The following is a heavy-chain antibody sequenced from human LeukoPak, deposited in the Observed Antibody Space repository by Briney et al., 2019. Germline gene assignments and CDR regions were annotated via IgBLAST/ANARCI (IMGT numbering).Heavy chain of an antibody. CDR3: ARGRGIGYYFDY. D-gene: IGHD3-10*01. CDR2: IYYSGST. CDR1: GGSISSYH. V-gene: IGHV4-59*01. Sequence: SETLSLTCTVSGGSISSYHWSWIRQPPGKGLEWIGYIYYSGSTNYNPSLKSRVTISVDTPKNQFSLKLSSVTAADTAVYYCARGRGIGYYFDYWGQGTLVTVSS. J-gene: IGHJ4*02.